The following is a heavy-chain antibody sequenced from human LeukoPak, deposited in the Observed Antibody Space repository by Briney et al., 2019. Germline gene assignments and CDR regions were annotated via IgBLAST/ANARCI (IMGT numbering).Heavy chain of an antibody. Sequence: SETLSLTCTVSGASISSTSYCWGWIRQPAGKGLEWIGHIHTSGSTYYNPSLKSRVTISVDTSKNQFSLKLSSVTAADTAVYYCATQDNWNGNYWGQGTLVTVSS. CDR3: ATQDNWNGNY. D-gene: IGHD1-20*01. V-gene: IGHV4-61*09. CDR1: GASISSTSYC. CDR2: IHTSGST. J-gene: IGHJ4*02.